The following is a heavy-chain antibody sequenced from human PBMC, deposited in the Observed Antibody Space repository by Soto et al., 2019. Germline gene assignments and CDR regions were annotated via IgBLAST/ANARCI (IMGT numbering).Heavy chain of an antibody. CDR1: GFTFRNFA. CDR3: ARPAGPFDY. J-gene: IGHJ4*02. Sequence: PGGSLRLSCTASGFTFRNFAMHWVRQAPGKGLEWLALVSFDGRNKYYADSVKGRFTISRDNSNSTVFLQMTGLRSEDTGVYYCARPAGPFDYWGQGTLVTVSS. V-gene: IGHV3-30*04. CDR2: VSFDGRNK.